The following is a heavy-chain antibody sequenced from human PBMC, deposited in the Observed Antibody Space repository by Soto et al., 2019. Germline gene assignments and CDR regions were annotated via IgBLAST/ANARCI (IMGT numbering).Heavy chain of an antibody. V-gene: IGHV5-51*01. CDR3: ARRRRIAVAGIPDYYYYYLAV. D-gene: IGHD6-19*01. Sequence: GESLKISCKGSGYTFTSDWIAWVRQMPGKGLGWMGMIYPGDSETRYSPSFQGQVTISADKSISTAYLQWSSLKASDTAMYYCARRRRIAVAGIPDYYYYYLAVWGKGTTVTVSS. CDR2: IYPGDSET. CDR1: GYTFTSDW. J-gene: IGHJ6*03.